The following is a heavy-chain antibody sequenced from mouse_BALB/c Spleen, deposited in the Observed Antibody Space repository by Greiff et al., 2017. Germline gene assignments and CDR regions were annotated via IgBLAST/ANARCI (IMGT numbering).Heavy chain of an antibody. CDR2: IDPANGNT. CDR3: ARTLTWYFDV. V-gene: IGHV14-3*02. CDR1: GFNIKDTY. J-gene: IGHJ1*01. Sequence: VQLKESGAELVKPGASVKLSCTASGFNIKDTYMHWVKQRPEQGLEWIGRIDPANGNTKYDPKFQGKATITADTSSNTAYLQLSSLTSEDTAVYYCARTLTWYFDVWGAGTTVTVSS.